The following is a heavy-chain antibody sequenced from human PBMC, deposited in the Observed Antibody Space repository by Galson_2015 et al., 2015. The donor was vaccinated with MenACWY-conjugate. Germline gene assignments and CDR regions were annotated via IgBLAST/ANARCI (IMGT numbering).Heavy chain of an antibody. CDR2: ITNSGGST. CDR1: GFTFSNYA. CDR3: ARDFSSLDY. V-gene: IGHV3-23*01. J-gene: IGHJ4*02. Sequence: SLRLSCAASGFTFSNYAMSWVRQAPGKGLEWVSGITNSGGSTYYADSVKGRFTISRDNAKNSLYLQMNGLRAEDTAVYYCARDFSSLDYWGQGTLVTVSS. D-gene: IGHD2-2*01.